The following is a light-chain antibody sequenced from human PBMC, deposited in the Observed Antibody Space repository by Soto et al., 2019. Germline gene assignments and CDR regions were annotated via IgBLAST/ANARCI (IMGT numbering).Light chain of an antibody. CDR1: QGISSY. Sequence: VLWVTPAPSFLSAPTGDRGTNRCRMSQGISSYLAWYQKKPGKDPEILIYAASTLQSGVPSRFSGSGSGTEFNLTISSLQTDDFATYYCQHYNSYSEAFGQGTKVDI. CDR2: AAS. J-gene: IGKJ1*01. CDR3: QHYNSYSEA. V-gene: IGKV1D-8*03.